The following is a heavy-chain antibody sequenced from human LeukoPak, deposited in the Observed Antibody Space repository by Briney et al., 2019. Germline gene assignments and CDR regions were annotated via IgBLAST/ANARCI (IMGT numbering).Heavy chain of an antibody. CDR1: GGSISSYY. V-gene: IGHV4-59*01. Sequence: SETLSLTCTVSGGSISSYYWSWIRQPPGKGLEWIGYTYYSGSTNYNPSLKSRVTISVDTSKNQFSLKLSSVTAADTAVYYCARGNSGYDLDYWGQGTLVTVSS. D-gene: IGHD5-12*01. CDR2: TYYSGST. CDR3: ARGNSGYDLDY. J-gene: IGHJ4*02.